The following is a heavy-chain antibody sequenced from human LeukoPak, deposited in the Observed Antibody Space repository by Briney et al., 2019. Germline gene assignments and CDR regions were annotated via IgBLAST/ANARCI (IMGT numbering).Heavy chain of an antibody. CDR3: ARIYYDSGDPTADFDY. CDR2: IYYSGST. CDR1: GGSISSYY. D-gene: IGHD3-22*01. V-gene: IGHV4-59*12. J-gene: IGHJ4*02. Sequence: NPSETLSLTCTVSGGSISSYYWSWIRQPPGKGLEWIGYIYYSGSTNYNPSLKSRVTISVDTSKNQFSLKLSSVTAADTAVYYCARIYYDSGDPTADFDYWGQGTLVTVSS.